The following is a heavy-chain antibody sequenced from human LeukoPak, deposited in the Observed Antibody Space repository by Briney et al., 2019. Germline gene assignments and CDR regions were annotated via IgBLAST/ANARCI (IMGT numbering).Heavy chain of an antibody. CDR2: IYWDDDT. CDR1: GFSLSPSGVG. CDR3: AHHEYGSGSHKFDY. D-gene: IGHD3-10*01. Sequence: SGPTLVKPTQTLTLTCTFSGFSLSPSGVGVGWIRQPPGKALEWLALIYWDDDTRYSPSLKGRLTITKDTSKNQVVLKMTYMDPVDTATYYCAHHEYGSGSHKFDYWGQGTLVIVSS. V-gene: IGHV2-5*02. J-gene: IGHJ4*02.